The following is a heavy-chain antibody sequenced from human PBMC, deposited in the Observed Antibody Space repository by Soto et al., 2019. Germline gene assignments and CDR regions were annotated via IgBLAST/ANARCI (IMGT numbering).Heavy chain of an antibody. J-gene: IGHJ4*02. CDR2: IYYRGNT. D-gene: IGHD6-13*01. Sequence: SETLSLTCTVSGGSISSSSYYWGWIRQPPGKGLEWIGSIYYRGNTYYNPSLKSRVTISVDTSKNQFSLKLSSVTAADTAVYYCASIAAADDYWGQGTLVTVS. CDR1: GGSISSSSYY. CDR3: ASIAAADDY. V-gene: IGHV4-39*07.